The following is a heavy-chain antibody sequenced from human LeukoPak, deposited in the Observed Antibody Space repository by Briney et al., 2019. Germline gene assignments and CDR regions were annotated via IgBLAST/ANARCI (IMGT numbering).Heavy chain of an antibody. CDR3: ATYPGYFDY. V-gene: IGHV3-21*01. CDR1: GFTFSSYA. J-gene: IGHJ4*02. Sequence: GGSLRLSCAASGFTFSSYAMNWVRQAPGKGLEWVSSISSGSSYIYYADSLKGRFTISRDNAKNSLYLQMNSLRAEDTAVYYCATYPGYFDYWGQGTLVTVAS. CDR2: ISSGSSYI.